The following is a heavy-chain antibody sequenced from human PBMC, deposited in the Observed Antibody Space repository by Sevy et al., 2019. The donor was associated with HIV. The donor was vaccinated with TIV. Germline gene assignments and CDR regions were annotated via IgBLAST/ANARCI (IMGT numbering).Heavy chain of an antibody. CDR2: IISSGDIT. J-gene: IGHJ4*02. D-gene: IGHD1-20*01. CDR1: GFTFSSSA. CDR3: AKRYNENFFDY. V-gene: IGHV3-23*01. Sequence: GGSLRLSCAASGFTFSSSAMNWVRQAPGKGLEWVSGIISSGDITYYPDSVKGRFTISRDNSKNTLYLQINSLRVEDTAIYYCAKRYNENFFDYWGQGSLVTVSS.